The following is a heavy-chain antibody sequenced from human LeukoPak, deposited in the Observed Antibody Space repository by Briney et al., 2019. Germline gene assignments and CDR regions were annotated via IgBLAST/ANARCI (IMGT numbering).Heavy chain of an antibody. CDR1: GFTFSSYS. CDR3: ARDPSGFGSGSFQYYYYYMDV. J-gene: IGHJ6*03. Sequence: GPLRLSCAASGFTFSSYSMNWVRQAPGKGLEWVSSVSSTSSYIYYADSVKGRFTISRDNAKKSLYLQMNSLRAEDTAVYYCARDPSGFGSGSFQYYYYYMDVWGKGTTVTVSS. V-gene: IGHV3-21*01. D-gene: IGHD3-10*01. CDR2: VSSTSSYI.